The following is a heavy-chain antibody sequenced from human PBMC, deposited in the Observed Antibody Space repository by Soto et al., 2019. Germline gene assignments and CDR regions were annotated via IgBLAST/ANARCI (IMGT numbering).Heavy chain of an antibody. V-gene: IGHV4-61*01. D-gene: IGHD5-12*01. CDR1: GDSVSSGSYY. CDR3: ARDGDGYNY. J-gene: IGHJ4*02. Sequence: SETLSLTCSVSGDSVSSGSYYWSWIRQPPGKGLEWIGYIYSTGSTSYNPSLKSRVTISVDTSKNQFSLRLSSVTAADTAVYYCARDGDGYNYWGQGTLVTVS. CDR2: IYSTGST.